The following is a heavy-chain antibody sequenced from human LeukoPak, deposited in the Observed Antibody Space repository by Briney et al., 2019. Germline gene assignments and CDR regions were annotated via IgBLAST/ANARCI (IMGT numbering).Heavy chain of an antibody. D-gene: IGHD6-19*01. V-gene: IGHV1-8*01. J-gene: IGHJ4*02. CDR2: MNPNSGNT. CDR3: TTCCSGWYEKDY. CDR1: GYTFTSYD. Sequence: ASVKVSCKASGYTFTSYDINWVRQATGQGLEWMGWMNPNSGNTGYAQKFQGRVTMTRNTSISTAYMELSSLRSEDTAVYYCTTCCSGWYEKDYWGQGTLVTVSS.